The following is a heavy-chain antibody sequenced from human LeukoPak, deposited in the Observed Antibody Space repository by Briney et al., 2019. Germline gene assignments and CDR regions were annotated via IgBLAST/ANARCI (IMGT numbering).Heavy chain of an antibody. CDR3: ARDPQFSYLFDY. D-gene: IGHD3-10*01. V-gene: IGHV3-33*01. CDR2: IWYDGSNK. CDR1: GFTFSSYG. Sequence: GGSLRLSCAASGFTFSSYGMHWARQAPGKGLEWVAVIWYDGSNKYYADSVKGRFTISRDNSKNTLYLQMNSLRAEDTAVYYCARDPQFSYLFDYWGQGTLVTVSS. J-gene: IGHJ4*02.